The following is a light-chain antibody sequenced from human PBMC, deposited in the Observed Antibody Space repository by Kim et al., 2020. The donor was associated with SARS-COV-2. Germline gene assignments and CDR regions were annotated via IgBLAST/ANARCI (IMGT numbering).Light chain of an antibody. V-gene: IGLV3-19*01. CDR2: DKN. CDR1: SLTNYD. CDR3: NSRDSSAQRYV. J-gene: IGLJ1*01. Sequence: ALGHTVTITCQGDSLTNYDASWYQQRPGQAPVLVIYDKNSRPSGIPDRFSGSSSGNTASLTITGALAEDEADYYCNSRDSSAQRYVFGTGTKVTVL.